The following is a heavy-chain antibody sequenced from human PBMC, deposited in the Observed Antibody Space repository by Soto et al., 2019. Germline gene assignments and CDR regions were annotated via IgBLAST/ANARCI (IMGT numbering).Heavy chain of an antibody. CDR3: AKDSYYYDSSGCHY. CDR1: GFTFSSYG. V-gene: IGHV3-30*18. J-gene: IGHJ4*02. Sequence: PGGSLRLSCAASGFTFSSYGMHWVRQAPGKGLEWVAVISYDGSNKYYADSVKGRFTISRDNSKNTLYLQMNSLRAEDTAVYYCAKDSYYYDSSGCHYWGQGTLVTVSS. CDR2: ISYDGSNK. D-gene: IGHD3-22*01.